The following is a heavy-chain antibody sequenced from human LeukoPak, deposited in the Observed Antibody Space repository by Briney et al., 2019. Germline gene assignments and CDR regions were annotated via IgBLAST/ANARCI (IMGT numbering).Heavy chain of an antibody. D-gene: IGHD2-2*01. CDR3: ARDAIPAAIPLKYNWFDP. V-gene: IGHV1-18*01. Sequence: ASVKVSCKASGYTFTSYGISWVRQAPGQGLEWMGWISAYNGNTNYAQKLQGGVTMTTDTSTSTAYMELRSLRSDDTAVYYCARDAIPAAIPLKYNWFDPWGQGTLVTVSS. CDR2: ISAYNGNT. CDR1: GYTFTSYG. J-gene: IGHJ5*02.